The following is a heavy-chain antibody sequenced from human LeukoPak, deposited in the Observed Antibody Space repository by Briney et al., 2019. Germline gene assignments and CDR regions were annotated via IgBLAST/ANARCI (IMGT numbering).Heavy chain of an antibody. CDR1: GYTFTGYC. D-gene: IGHD6-19*01. Sequence: ASVKVSCKASGYTFTGYCMHWVRQAPGQGLEWMGWINPNSGGTNYAQKFQGRVTMTRDTSISTAYMELRSLRSDDTAVYYCARDSGWLVTPGWFDPWGQGTLVTVSS. J-gene: IGHJ5*02. CDR3: ARDSGWLVTPGWFDP. V-gene: IGHV1-2*02. CDR2: INPNSGGT.